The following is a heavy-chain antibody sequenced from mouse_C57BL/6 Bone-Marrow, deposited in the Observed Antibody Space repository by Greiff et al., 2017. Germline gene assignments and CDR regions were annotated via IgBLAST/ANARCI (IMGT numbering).Heavy chain of an antibody. CDR1: GYTFTDYN. V-gene: IGHV1-18*01. Sequence: EVRLQESGPELVKPGASVKIPCKASGYTFTDYNMDWVKQSHGKSLEWIGAINPNNGGTIYNQKFKGKATLTVDKSSSAAYMELRRLTSEDTAVYDCARDYGSRTGYFDVWGTGTTVTVSS. D-gene: IGHD1-1*01. CDR3: ARDYGSRTGYFDV. CDR2: INPNNGGT. J-gene: IGHJ1*03.